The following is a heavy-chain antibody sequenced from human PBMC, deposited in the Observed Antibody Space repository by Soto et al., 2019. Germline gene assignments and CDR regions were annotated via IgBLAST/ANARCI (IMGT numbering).Heavy chain of an antibody. J-gene: IGHJ4*02. Sequence: GSLRLSCAASGFTFSSYGMHWVRQAPGKGLEWVAVISYDGSNKYYADSVKGRFTISRDNSKNTLYLQMNSLRAEDTAVYHCAKIGSWYNDYWGQGTLVTVSS. CDR2: ISYDGSNK. CDR3: AKIGSWYNDY. D-gene: IGHD2-15*01. V-gene: IGHV3-30*18. CDR1: GFTFSSYG.